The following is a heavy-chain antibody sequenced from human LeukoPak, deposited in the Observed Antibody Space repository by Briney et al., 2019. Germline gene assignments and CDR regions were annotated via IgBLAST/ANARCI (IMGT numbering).Heavy chain of an antibody. J-gene: IGHJ4*02. D-gene: IGHD1-26*01. V-gene: IGHV3-23*01. CDR3: AKYGPQDSGSSHFDY. CDR1: GFTFTDYA. CDR2: IRDSGSST. Sequence: GGSLRLSCAASGFTFTDYAMSWVRQAPGKGLEWVSAIRDSGSSTHYADSVKGRFTTSRDNSKNTLFLQMNSLRAEDTAIYYCAKYGPQDSGSSHFDYWGQGALVTVSS.